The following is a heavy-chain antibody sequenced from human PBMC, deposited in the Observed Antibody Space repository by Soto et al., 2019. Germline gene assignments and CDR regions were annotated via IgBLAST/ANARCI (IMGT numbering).Heavy chain of an antibody. D-gene: IGHD3-3*01. CDR2: INPATGAA. Sequence: QLHLVQSGAVVKKPGASVTVSCSASGYPVTAYYMHWVRQAPGRGLEWMGGINPATGAAKYTQTFQGRVTMTRGTSTSTVLMELSGLTSEDTAVFYCARGGGVGVAGSAAFDMWVQGTVVTVSS. CDR3: ARGGGVGVAGSAAFDM. CDR1: GYPVTAYY. V-gene: IGHV1-2*02. J-gene: IGHJ3*02.